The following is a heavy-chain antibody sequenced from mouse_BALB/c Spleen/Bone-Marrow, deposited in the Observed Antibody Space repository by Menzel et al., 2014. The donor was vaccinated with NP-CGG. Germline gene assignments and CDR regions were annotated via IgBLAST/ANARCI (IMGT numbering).Heavy chain of an antibody. J-gene: IGHJ3*01. V-gene: IGHV5-12*02. CDR1: GFTFSDYY. Sequence: EVKLMESGGGLVQPGGSLKLSCATSGFTFSDYYMYWVRQTPEKRLEWVAYISNGGGSTYYPDTVEGRFTISRDNAKNTLYLQMSRLKSEDTAMYYCASTYYGNPFAYWGQGSLVTVSA. CDR3: ASTYYGNPFAY. CDR2: ISNGGGST. D-gene: IGHD2-10*01.